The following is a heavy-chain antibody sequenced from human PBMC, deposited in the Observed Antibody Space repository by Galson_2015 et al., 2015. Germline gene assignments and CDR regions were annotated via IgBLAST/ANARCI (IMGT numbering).Heavy chain of an antibody. CDR1: GYTFSDGY. D-gene: IGHD5-12*01. J-gene: IGHJ1*01. CDR3: TKAVDQDFQN. V-gene: IGHV1-46*01. Sequence: SVKVSCKASGYTFSDGYMHWVRQAPGQGLEWMGIISVNGGDTNYTQRFQGRVTMTRDTSTNTVYMELNSLTSEDTAVYYCTKAVDQDFQNWGQGTLVTVSS. CDR2: ISVNGGDT.